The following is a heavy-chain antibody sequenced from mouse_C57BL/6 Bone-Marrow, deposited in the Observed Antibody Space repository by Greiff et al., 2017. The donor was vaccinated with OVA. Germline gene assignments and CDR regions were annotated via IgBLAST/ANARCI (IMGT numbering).Heavy chain of an antibody. CDR1: GYSITSGYY. CDR3: ASRSTMVTTRYYFDY. CDR2: ISYDGSN. D-gene: IGHD2-2*01. J-gene: IGHJ2*01. Sequence: EVKLLESGPGLVKPSQSLSLSCSVTGYSITSGYYWNWIRQFPGNKLEWMGYISYDGSNNYNPSLKNRISITRDTSKNPYFLKLNSVTTEDTATYYCASRSTMVTTRYYFDYWGQGTTLTVSS. V-gene: IGHV3-6*01.